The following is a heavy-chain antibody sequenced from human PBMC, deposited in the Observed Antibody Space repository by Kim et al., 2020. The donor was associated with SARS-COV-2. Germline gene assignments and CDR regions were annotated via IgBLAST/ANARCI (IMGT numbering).Heavy chain of an antibody. J-gene: IGHJ4*02. CDR2: TSNNGGST. CDR1: GFTFSSYA. D-gene: IGHD6-19*01. V-gene: IGHV3-64D*06. CDR3: VKERRNGWYVFDY. Sequence: GGSLRLSCSASGFTFSSYAMHWVRQAPGKGLEYVSGTSNNGGSTFYADSVKDRFIISRDNSKNTLYLQMSSLRSEDTAVYYCVKERRNGWYVFDYWGQGTLVTVCS.